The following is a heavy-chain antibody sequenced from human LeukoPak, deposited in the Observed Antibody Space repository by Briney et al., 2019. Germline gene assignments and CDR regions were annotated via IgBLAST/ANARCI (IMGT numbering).Heavy chain of an antibody. Sequence: SETLSLTCTVSGGSISSGGYYWSWIRQPPGKGLEWIGYIYHSGSTYYNPSLKSRVTISVDRSKNQFSLKLSSVTAADTAVYYCARITIFGVVINREDAFDIWGQGTMVTVSS. V-gene: IGHV4-30-2*01. D-gene: IGHD3-3*01. CDR2: IYHSGST. CDR1: GGSISSGGYY. CDR3: ARITIFGVVINREDAFDI. J-gene: IGHJ3*02.